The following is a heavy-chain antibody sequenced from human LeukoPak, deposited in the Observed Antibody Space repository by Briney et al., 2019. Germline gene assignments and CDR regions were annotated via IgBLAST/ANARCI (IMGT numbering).Heavy chain of an antibody. Sequence: GGSLRLSCAASGLTVSSNYMNWVRQAPGKGLEWVSVIYKGGSTYYADSVKGRFTVSRDNSKNTLYLQMNSLRAEDTAVYYCARVRNRTPWAGTGGNYYYYMDVWGKGTTVTVSS. J-gene: IGHJ6*03. CDR3: ARVRNRTPWAGTGGNYYYYMDV. CDR2: IYKGGST. D-gene: IGHD6-19*01. V-gene: IGHV3-53*01. CDR1: GLTVSSNY.